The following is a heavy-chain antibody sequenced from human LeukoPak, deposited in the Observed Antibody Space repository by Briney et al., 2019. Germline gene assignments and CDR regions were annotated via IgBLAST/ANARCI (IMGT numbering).Heavy chain of an antibody. Sequence: SETLSLTCTVSGDSISSSSYYWGWIRQPPGKGLEWIGSIYYSGSTYYNPSLKSRVTISVDTSKNQFSLKLSSVTAADTAVYYCARHERGGSYDLFDYWGQGTLVTVSS. CDR1: GDSISSSSYY. J-gene: IGHJ4*02. D-gene: IGHD5-18*01. CDR3: ARHERGGSYDLFDY. CDR2: IYYSGST. V-gene: IGHV4-39*01.